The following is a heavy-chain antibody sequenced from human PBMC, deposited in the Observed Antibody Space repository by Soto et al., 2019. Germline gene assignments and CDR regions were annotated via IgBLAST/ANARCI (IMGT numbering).Heavy chain of an antibody. V-gene: IGHV3-73*01. CDR1: GFTFSGSA. J-gene: IGHJ6*03. Sequence: GGSLRLSCAASGFTFSGSAMHWVRQASGKGLEWVGRIRSKANSYATAYAASVKGRFTISRDDSKNTAYLQMNSLKTEDTAVYYCTRGEASGDYYYYYYMDVWGKGTTVTVSS. D-gene: IGHD2-21*01. CDR3: TRGEASGDYYYYYYMDV. CDR2: IRSKANSYAT.